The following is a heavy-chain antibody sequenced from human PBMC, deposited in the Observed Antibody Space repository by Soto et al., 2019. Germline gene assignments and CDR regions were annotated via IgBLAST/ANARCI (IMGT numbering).Heavy chain of an antibody. CDR2: MNPNSGNT. D-gene: IGHD3-3*01. J-gene: IGHJ4*02. V-gene: IGHV1-8*01. CDR1: GYTFTSYD. CDR3: ARGVYYDFWSAYYFDY. Sequence: ASVKVSCKASGYTFTSYDINWVRQATGQGLEWMGWMNPNSGNTGYAQKFQGRVTMTRNTSISTGYMEVSSLRSEDTDVYYCARGVYYDFWSAYYFDYWGQGTLVTVSS.